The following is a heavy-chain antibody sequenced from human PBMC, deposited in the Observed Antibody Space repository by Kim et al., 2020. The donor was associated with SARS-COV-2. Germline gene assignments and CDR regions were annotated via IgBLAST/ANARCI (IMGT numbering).Heavy chain of an antibody. J-gene: IGHJ4*01. D-gene: IGHD3-16*02. CDR2: ISGRGGST. CDR1: GFTFSSYA. CDR3: AKDPGTITFGGVIVIGAVDD. Sequence: GGSLRLSCAASGFTFSSYAMSWVRQAPGKGLEWVSAISGRGGSTYYADSVKGRFTISRDNSKNTVYLQMNSLRVEDTAVYYCAKDPGTITFGGVIVIGAVDDWGHEAQGTGSA. V-gene: IGHV3-23*01.